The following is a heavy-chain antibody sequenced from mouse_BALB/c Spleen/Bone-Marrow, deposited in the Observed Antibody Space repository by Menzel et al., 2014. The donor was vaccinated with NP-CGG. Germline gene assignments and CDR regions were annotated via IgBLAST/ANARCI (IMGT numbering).Heavy chain of an antibody. Sequence: VQLKQSGAELVKPGASVKLSCTASGFNIKDTYMHWAKQRPEQGLEWIGRIDPANGNTKYDPKFQGKATITADTSSSTAYLQLSSLTSEDTAVYFCARAYYGNYPYAMDYWGQGTSVTVSS. D-gene: IGHD2-10*01. J-gene: IGHJ4*01. V-gene: IGHV14-3*02. CDR3: ARAYYGNYPYAMDY. CDR1: GFNIKDTY. CDR2: IDPANGNT.